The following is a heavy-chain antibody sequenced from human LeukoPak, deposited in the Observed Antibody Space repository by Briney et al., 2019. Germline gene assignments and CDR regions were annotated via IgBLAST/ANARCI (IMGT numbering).Heavy chain of an antibody. Sequence: GGSLRLSCAASAFTISSYNMNWVRQAPGKGLEWVSSITSSSSYIYYADSVKGRFTISRDNAKNSLYLQMNSLRAEDTAVYYCARDGYSSSYLKYWGQETLVTVSS. D-gene: IGHD6-13*01. V-gene: IGHV3-21*01. CDR1: AFTISSYN. CDR3: ARDGYSSSYLKY. CDR2: ITSSSSYI. J-gene: IGHJ4*02.